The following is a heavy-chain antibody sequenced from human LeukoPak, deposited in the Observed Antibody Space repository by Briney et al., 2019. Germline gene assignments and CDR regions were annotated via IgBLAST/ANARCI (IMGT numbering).Heavy chain of an antibody. Sequence: PGGSLRLCCATSGFTLSCDSMSTVRQAPARGLEGVPAISGSGGGTYYADSVKGRFTISRDNTKNTLYLQMNSLRAEDTAVYYCAKGGITIFGVVPPYFDCWGEGTLVTVSS. CDR2: ISGSGGGT. V-gene: IGHV3-23*01. J-gene: IGHJ4*02. CDR3: AKGGITIFGVVPPYFDC. D-gene: IGHD3-3*01. CDR1: GFTLSCDS.